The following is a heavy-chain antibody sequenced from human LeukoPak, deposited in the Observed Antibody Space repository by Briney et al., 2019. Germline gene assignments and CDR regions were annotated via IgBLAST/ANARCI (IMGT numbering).Heavy chain of an antibody. Sequence: PGGSLRLSCAASGFTFSSYWMHWVRQAPGKGLVWVSRINSDGSSTSYADSVKGRFTISRDNSKNTLFLQINSLRAEDTAVYYCASTGRSGFDYYYYYMDVWGKGTTVTISS. J-gene: IGHJ6*03. D-gene: IGHD3-22*01. CDR3: ASTGRSGFDYYYYYMDV. CDR2: INSDGSST. CDR1: GFTFSSYW. V-gene: IGHV3-74*01.